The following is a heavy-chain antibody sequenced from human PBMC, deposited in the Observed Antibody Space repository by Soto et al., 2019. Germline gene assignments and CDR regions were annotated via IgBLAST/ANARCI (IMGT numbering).Heavy chain of an antibody. D-gene: IGHD3-3*01. J-gene: IGHJ4*02. CDR2: LNNYGNT. V-gene: IGHV4-4*07. CDR1: GGSISSYR. CDR3: ARISTGGRDFWRKFFDN. Sequence: XETLSLTFTVSGGSISSYRWSWIRQPAGKGLEWIGRLNNYGNTHYNPSLKSRVTVSVDTSRNQFFLTLRSVTAADSAVYFCARISTGGRDFWRKFFDNWGQGALVTVSS.